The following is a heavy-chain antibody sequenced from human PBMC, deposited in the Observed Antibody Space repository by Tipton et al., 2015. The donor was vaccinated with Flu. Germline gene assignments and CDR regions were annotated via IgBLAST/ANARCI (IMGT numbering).Heavy chain of an antibody. CDR2: IIPILGIA. J-gene: IGHJ4*02. D-gene: IGHD4-23*01. CDR3: ATEYRGGGNRYYFDY. Sequence: QLVQSGAEVRKPESSVRVSCQASGDTFSTYVFSWVRQAPGRGLEWMGGIIPILGIANSAQNLRGRVTITADKSTSTVYMDLSSLRSDDTAVYYCATEYRGGGNRYYFDYWGQGTLVTVSS. CDR1: GDTFSTYV. V-gene: IGHV1-69*09.